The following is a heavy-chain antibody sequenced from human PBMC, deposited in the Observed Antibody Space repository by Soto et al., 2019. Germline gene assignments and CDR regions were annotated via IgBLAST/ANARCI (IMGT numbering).Heavy chain of an antibody. D-gene: IGHD2-2*01. J-gene: IGHJ6*02. CDR3: TTDLVLVPAAHYSYYYGMDV. CDR1: GFTFSNAW. CDR2: IKSKTDGGTT. Sequence: EVQLVESGGGLVKPGGSLRLSCAASGFTFSNAWMNWVRQAPGKGLEWVGRIKSKTDGGTTDYAAPVKGRFTISRDDSKNTLYLQMNSLKTEDTAVYYCTTDLVLVPAAHYSYYYGMDVWGQGTPVTVSS. V-gene: IGHV3-15*07.